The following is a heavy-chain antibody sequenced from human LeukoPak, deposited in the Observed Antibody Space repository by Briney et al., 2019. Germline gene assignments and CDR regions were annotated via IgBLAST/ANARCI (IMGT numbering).Heavy chain of an antibody. CDR2: IWYDGSNK. V-gene: IGHV3-33*01. J-gene: IGHJ4*02. CDR3: ARGGSPYSSSSLVPAAQFDY. CDR1: GFTFSSYG. D-gene: IGHD6-6*01. Sequence: PGGSLRLSCAASGFTFSSYGMHWVRQAPGKGLEWVAVIWYDGSNKYYADSVKGRFTISRDNSKNTLYLQMNSLRAEDTAVYYCARGGSPYSSSSLVPAAQFDYWGRGTLVTVSS.